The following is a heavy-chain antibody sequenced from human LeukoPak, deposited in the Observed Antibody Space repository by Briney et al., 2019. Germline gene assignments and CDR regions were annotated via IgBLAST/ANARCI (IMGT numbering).Heavy chain of an antibody. V-gene: IGHV4-4*07. CDR1: GGSISSYY. CDR2: IYTSGST. D-gene: IGHD6-13*01. Sequence: SETLSLTCTVSGGSISSYYWSWIRQPAGKGLEWIGRIYTSGSTNYNPSLKSRVTISVDKSKNQFSLKLSSVTAADTAVYYCAREWRRWAAGGTLSPVDYWGQGTLVTVSS. CDR3: AREWRRWAAGGTLSPVDY. J-gene: IGHJ4*02.